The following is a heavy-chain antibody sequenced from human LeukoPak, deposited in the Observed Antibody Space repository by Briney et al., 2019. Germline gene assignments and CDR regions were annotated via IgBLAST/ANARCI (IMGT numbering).Heavy chain of an antibody. J-gene: IGHJ3*02. CDR1: GFTFSSYA. CDR2: ISYDGSNK. CDR3: ASGYDSSGQSGFDI. Sequence: GGSLRLSCVASGFTFSSYAMHWVRQAPGKGLEWVAVISYDGSNKKFGDSVKGRFTISRDNSKNTLYLQMSSLRAEDTAVYYCASGYDSSGQSGFDIWGQGTMVTVSS. D-gene: IGHD3-22*01. V-gene: IGHV3-30*04.